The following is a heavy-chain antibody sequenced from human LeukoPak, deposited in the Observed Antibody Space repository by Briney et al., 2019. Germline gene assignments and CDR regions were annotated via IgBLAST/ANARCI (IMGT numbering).Heavy chain of an antibody. V-gene: IGHV3-73*01. D-gene: IGHD3-10*02. Sequence: GGSLRLSCAASGFKFSGYDMNWVRQAPGKGLEWVGRIRSKANSYATAYAASVKGRFTISRDDSKNTAYLQMNSLKTEDTAVYYCTRCSDHQDAWDYWGQGTLVTVSS. CDR2: IRSKANSYAT. CDR1: GFKFSGYD. CDR3: TRCSDHQDAWDY. J-gene: IGHJ4*02.